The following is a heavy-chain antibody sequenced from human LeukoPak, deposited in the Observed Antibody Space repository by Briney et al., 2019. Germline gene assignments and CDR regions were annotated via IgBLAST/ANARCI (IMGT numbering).Heavy chain of an antibody. D-gene: IGHD3-10*01. J-gene: IGHJ6*02. Sequence: PSETLSLTCTVSGGSISSSTYYWGWIRQPPGKGLEWIATIYYSGSTDYNPSLKSRVTISVDTSKNQFSLKLSSVTAADTAVYYCAREIFGEYYYYGMDVWGQGTTVTVSS. CDR2: IYYSGST. CDR1: GGSISSSTYY. V-gene: IGHV4-39*02. CDR3: AREIFGEYYYYGMDV.